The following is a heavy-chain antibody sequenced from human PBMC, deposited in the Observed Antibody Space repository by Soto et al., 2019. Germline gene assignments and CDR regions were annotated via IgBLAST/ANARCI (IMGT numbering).Heavy chain of an antibody. D-gene: IGHD2-21*02. Sequence: SETLSLTCTVPGGSISRYYWSWIRQPPGKGLEWIGYLYNTGSTIYNPSLESRVTISVDTSKNQFSLKLNSVTAADTAVYYCARDLWGYCGTDCYPLDVWGPGTTVTVS. J-gene: IGHJ6*02. CDR2: LYNTGST. CDR1: GGSISRYY. V-gene: IGHV4-59*01. CDR3: ARDLWGYCGTDCYPLDV.